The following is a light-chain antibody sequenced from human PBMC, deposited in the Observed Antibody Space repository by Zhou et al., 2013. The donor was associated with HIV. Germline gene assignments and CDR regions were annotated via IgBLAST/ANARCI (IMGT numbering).Light chain of an antibody. CDR3: QQYNTYPIT. CDR1: QGLDKY. CDR2: NIS. Sequence: DIQMTQSPSSLAASIGDRITITCRASQGLDKYLAWHQQKPGKIPNLLIYNISALGSGVPSRFSGSGSGTDFTLTISSLQPEDSATYYCQQYNTYPITFGHGTRLEI. V-gene: IGKV1-27*01. J-gene: IGKJ5*01.